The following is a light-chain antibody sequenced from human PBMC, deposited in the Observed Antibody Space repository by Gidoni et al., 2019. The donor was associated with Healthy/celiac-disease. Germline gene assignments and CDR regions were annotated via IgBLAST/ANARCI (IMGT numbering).Light chain of an antibody. Sequence: DIVMTQSPDSLAVSLGERATINCKSSTSVLSSSNNTNYLAWYQQKPGQPPKLLIYWASTRESGVPDRFSGSLQAEDVAVYYCQQYYSTPLTFGGGTKVEIK. CDR3: QQYYSTPLT. V-gene: IGKV4-1*01. CDR1: TSVLSSSNNTNY. J-gene: IGKJ4*01. CDR2: WAS.